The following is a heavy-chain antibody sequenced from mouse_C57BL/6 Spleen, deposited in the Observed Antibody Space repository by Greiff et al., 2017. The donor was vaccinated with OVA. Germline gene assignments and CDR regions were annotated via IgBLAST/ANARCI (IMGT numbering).Heavy chain of an antibody. V-gene: IGHV1-15*01. J-gene: IGHJ2*01. CDR1: GYTFTDYE. CDR3: TIYCQSYGNYDY. CDR2: IDPETGGT. Sequence: QVQLQQSGAELVRPGASVTLSCKASGYTFTDYEMHWVKQTPVHGLEWIGAIDPETGGTAYNQKFKGKAILTADKSSSKAYMELRSLTSEDSAVYYCTIYCQSYGNYDYWGQGTTLTVSS. D-gene: IGHD2-1*01.